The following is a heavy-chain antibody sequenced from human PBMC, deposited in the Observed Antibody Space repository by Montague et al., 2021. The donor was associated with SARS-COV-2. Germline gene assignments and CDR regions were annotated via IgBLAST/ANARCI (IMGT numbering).Heavy chain of an antibody. V-gene: IGHV4-4*07. D-gene: IGHD6-19*01. CDR1: GGSISNYY. CDR3: ARESGYSSGWRYYYGMDV. Sequence: SETLSLTCTVSGGSISNYYRTWIRQPTGKGLEWIGRLYTSGSTTYNPSLKSRVTMSVDTSKNQFSLNVTSVTAADTSIYYCARESGYSSGWRYYYGMDVWGRGTTVTVS. CDR2: LYTSGST. J-gene: IGHJ6*02.